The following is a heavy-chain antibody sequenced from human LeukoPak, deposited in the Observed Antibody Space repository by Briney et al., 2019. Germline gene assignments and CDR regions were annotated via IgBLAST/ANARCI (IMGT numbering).Heavy chain of an antibody. Sequence: SETLSLTCAVYGGSFSGYYWSWIRQPPGKGLEWVGEINHSGSTNYNPSLKSRVTISVDTSKNQFSLKLSSVTAADTAVYYCRIAAAGMSYYYMDVWGKGTTVTVSS. J-gene: IGHJ6*03. V-gene: IGHV4-34*01. CDR3: RIAAAGMSYYYMDV. CDR1: GGSFSGYY. D-gene: IGHD6-13*01. CDR2: INHSGST.